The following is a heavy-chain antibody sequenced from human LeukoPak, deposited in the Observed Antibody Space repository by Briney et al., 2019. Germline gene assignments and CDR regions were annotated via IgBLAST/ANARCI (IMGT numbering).Heavy chain of an antibody. D-gene: IGHD2-2*02. Sequence: PSETLSLTCSVSGGSISGHYWSWVRQPPGKGLEWIGYIYYSGSTNYNPSLKSRVTISVDTSKNQFSLNLSSVSGADTAVYYFVRGHCSITPCYRFAYDIWGQGTMVTVSS. V-gene: IGHV4-59*11. CDR1: GGSISGHY. J-gene: IGHJ3*02. CDR3: VRGHCSITPCYRFAYDI. CDR2: IYYSGST.